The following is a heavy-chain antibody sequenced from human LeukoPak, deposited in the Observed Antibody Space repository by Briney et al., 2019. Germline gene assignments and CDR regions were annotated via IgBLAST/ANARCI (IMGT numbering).Heavy chain of an antibody. CDR3: AKASSRGYYDSSAFDY. D-gene: IGHD3-22*01. V-gene: IGHV3-30*18. CDR1: GFTFITYG. CDR2: ISYDGSNQ. J-gene: IGHJ4*02. Sequence: PGGSLRLSCAASGFTFITYGMHWVRQAPGKGLEWVAVISYDGSNQNYADSVKGRFTISRDNSKNTLYLQMNSLRAEDSAVYYCAKASSRGYYDSSAFDYWGQGTLVTVSS.